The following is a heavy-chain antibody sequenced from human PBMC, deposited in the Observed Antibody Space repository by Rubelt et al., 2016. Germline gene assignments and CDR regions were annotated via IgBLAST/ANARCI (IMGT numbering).Heavy chain of an antibody. CDR3: AKELCSGGNCYLGY. D-gene: IGHD2-15*01. CDR2: IYHSGST. CDR1: GYSISSGYY. Sequence: QVQLQESGPGLVKPSETLSLTCTVSGYSISSGYYWGWIRQPPGKGLEWIGSIYHSGSTYYNPSLKSRVTISVDTSKNQFSLKLSSVTAADTAVYYCAKELCSGGNCYLGYWGQGTRVTVSS. V-gene: IGHV4-38-2*02. J-gene: IGHJ4*02.